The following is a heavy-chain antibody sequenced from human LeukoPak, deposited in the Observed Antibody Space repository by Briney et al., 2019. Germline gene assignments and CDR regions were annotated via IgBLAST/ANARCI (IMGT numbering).Heavy chain of an antibody. D-gene: IGHD1-26*01. CDR2: IYSSGST. J-gene: IGHJ4*02. V-gene: IGHV4-4*07. CDR3: AREWEPNGGFGY. CDR1: GGSISSYY. Sequence: PSETLSLTCTVSGGSISSYYWSWIRQPAGKGLEWIGHIYSSGSTNYNPSLKSRLTMSVDTSKNQFTLKLSSVTAADTAVYYCAREWEPNGGFGYWGQGTLATVSS.